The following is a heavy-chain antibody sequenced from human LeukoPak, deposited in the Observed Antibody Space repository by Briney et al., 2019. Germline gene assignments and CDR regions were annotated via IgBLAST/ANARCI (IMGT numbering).Heavy chain of an antibody. CDR3: AKAYYDSSGYYHFDY. V-gene: IGHV3-53*01. D-gene: IGHD3-22*01. CDR1: GFNVSSNY. CDR2: IGGGGDT. J-gene: IGHJ4*02. Sequence: GGSLRLSCAASGFNVSSNYMSWVRQAPGKGLEWVSGIGGGGDTYYADSVKGRFTNSRDNSKNTMYLQMNSLRAEDTAVYYCAKAYYDSSGYYHFDYWGQGTLVTVSS.